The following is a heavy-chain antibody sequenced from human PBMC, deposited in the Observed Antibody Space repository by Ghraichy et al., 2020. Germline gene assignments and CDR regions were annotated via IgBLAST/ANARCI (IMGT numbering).Heavy chain of an antibody. V-gene: IGHV3-48*02. D-gene: IGHD4-23*01. CDR3: ARGSTVVRFYYYDGMDV. CDR2: ITSSSSFR. CDR1: GFTFGSYS. J-gene: IGHJ6*02. Sequence: GGSLRLSCVGSGFTFGSYSMNWVRQSPGKRLEWVSYITSSSSFRSYADSVKGRFTISRDNAQNSLSLQMSSLTDEDTAVYYCARGSTVVRFYYYDGMDVWAKGPRSPSP.